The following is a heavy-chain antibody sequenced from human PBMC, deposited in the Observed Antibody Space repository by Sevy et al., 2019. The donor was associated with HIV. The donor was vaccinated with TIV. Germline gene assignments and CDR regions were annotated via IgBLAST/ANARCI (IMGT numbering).Heavy chain of an antibody. CDR3: VKRVAGALAALDI. CDR2: ISDGGGTT. Sequence: GGSLRLSCAASGFTFRNYVMNWVRQPPGKGLEWVSVISDGGGTTYYADSVKGLFTISRDDSKSTPYLQMNSLRVEDTAVYFCVKRVAGALAALDIWGQGTMVTVSS. V-gene: IGHV3-23*01. CDR1: GFTFRNYV. D-gene: IGHD3-10*01. J-gene: IGHJ3*02.